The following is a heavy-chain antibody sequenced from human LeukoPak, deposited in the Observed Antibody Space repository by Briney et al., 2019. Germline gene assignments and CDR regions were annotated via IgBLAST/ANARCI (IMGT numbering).Heavy chain of an antibody. V-gene: IGHV4-59*01. D-gene: IGHD1-26*01. CDR3: ARGVAGSGSTPNY. Sequence: SETLSLTCTVSGGSISRYYWIWIRQPPGKGLEWIGYIYYNGNTNYNPSLKSRVTISEDTFKNQSSLKLNSVTAADTAVYYCARGVAGSGSTPNYWGQGTLVTVSS. CDR1: GGSISRYY. J-gene: IGHJ4*02. CDR2: IYYNGNT.